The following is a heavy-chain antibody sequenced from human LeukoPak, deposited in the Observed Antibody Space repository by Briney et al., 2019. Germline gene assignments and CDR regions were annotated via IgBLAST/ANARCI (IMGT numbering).Heavy chain of an antibody. V-gene: IGHV3-30*02. CDR2: IGHDATKI. Sequence: GGSLRLSCAASGFTFSTYGMHWVRQAPGKGLEWVAFIGHDATKIYYADSVQARFTISRGNSKNTLYLEMNSLSGEDTALYYCAKDHVTWGNRYFDHWGQGTLGTVSS. CDR1: GFTFSTYG. J-gene: IGHJ4*02. D-gene: IGHD3-16*01. CDR3: AKDHVTWGNRYFDH.